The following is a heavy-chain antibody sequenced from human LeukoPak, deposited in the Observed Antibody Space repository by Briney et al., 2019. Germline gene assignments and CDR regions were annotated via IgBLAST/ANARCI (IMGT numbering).Heavy chain of an antibody. CDR3: ARDGGRFSFGFGY. Sequence: SETLSLTCTVSGGSISSYYWSWIRQPPGKGLEWIGYVFYSGSTNYNPSLKSRVTISVDTSENQFTLKLSSVTPADTAVYYCARDGGRFSFGFGYWGQGTLVTVSS. J-gene: IGHJ4*02. D-gene: IGHD5-18*01. V-gene: IGHV4-59*01. CDR1: GGSISSYY. CDR2: VFYSGST.